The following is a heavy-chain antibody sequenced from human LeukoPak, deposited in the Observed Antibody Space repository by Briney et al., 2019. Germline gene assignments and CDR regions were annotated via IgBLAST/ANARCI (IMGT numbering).Heavy chain of an antibody. CDR2: INHSGST. D-gene: IGHD1-26*01. V-gene: IGHV4-34*01. CDR3: ARGGGELRRFDY. CDR1: GGSFSGYY. Sequence: SETLSLTCAVYGGSFSGYYWSWIRQPPGKGLEWIGEINHSGSTNYNPSLKSRVSISVDTSKNQFSLKLSSVTAADTAVYYCARGGGELRRFDYWGQGTLVTVSS. J-gene: IGHJ4*02.